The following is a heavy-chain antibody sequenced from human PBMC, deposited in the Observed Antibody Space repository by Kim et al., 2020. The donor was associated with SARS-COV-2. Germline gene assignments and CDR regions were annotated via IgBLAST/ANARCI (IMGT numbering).Heavy chain of an antibody. V-gene: IGHV6-1*01. CDR1: GDSVSSNSAA. CDR2: TYYRSKWYN. CDR3: VRGYRGSFDP. D-gene: IGHD1-26*01. Sequence: SQTLSLTCAISGDSVSSNSAAWNWIRQSPSRGLEWLGRTYYRSKWYNDYAGSVKSRIIINADTSKNQFSLEVNSVTPEDTAVYYCVRGYRGSFDPWGQGTLVTVSS. J-gene: IGHJ5*02.